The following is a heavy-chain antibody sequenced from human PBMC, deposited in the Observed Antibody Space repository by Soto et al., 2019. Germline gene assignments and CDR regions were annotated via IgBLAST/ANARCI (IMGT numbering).Heavy chain of an antibody. CDR1: GYTFTSYY. CDR3: ARSELLWFGDRYYYYYGMAV. V-gene: IGHV1-46*01. Sequence: ASVKVSCKASGYTFTSYYMHWVRQAPGQGLEWMGIINPSGGSTSYAQKFQGRVTMTRDTSTSTVYMELSSLRSEDTAVYYCARSELLWFGDRYYYYYGMAVWGQGXTVTV. CDR2: INPSGGST. J-gene: IGHJ6*02. D-gene: IGHD3-10*01.